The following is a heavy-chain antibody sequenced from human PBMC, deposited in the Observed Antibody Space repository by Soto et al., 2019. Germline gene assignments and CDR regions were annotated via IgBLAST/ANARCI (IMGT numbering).Heavy chain of an antibody. Sequence: QLQLQESGPGLGKPSETLSLTCTVSGGSIISSTYYWGWIRQPPGKGLEWIGSTYYSGSANYNPSLKSRVTISGDTSKNQFSLKLSSVTAADTAVYYCARHGDFWSGSQGYNWFDPWGQGTLVTVSS. CDR3: ARHGDFWSGSQGYNWFDP. D-gene: IGHD3-3*01. CDR1: GGSIISSTYY. V-gene: IGHV4-39*01. CDR2: TYYSGSA. J-gene: IGHJ5*02.